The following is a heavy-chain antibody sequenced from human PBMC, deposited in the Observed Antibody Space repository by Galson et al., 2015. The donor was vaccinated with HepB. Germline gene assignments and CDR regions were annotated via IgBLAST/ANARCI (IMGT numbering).Heavy chain of an antibody. CDR1: GGSFSGYY. CDR2: INHSGST. V-gene: IGHV4-34*01. J-gene: IGHJ4*02. CDR3: ARGRRMIVVPIRPGLDPYYFDY. Sequence: LSLTCAVYGGSFSGYYWSWIRQPPGKGLEWIGEINHSGSTNYNPSLKSRVTISVDTSKNQFSLKLSSVTAADTAVYYCARGRRMIVVPIRPGLDPYYFDYWGQGTLVTVSS. D-gene: IGHD3-22*01.